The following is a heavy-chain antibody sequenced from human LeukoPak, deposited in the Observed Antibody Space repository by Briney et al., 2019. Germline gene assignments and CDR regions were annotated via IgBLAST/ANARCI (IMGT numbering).Heavy chain of an antibody. CDR1: GFTFSSYG. CDR2: IWYDGSNK. Sequence: PGGSLRLSCAASGFTFSSYGMHWARQAPGKGLEWVAVIWYDGSNKYYADSVKGRFTISRDNSKNTLYLQMNSLRAEDTAVYYCATGYSSTPYAFDIWGQGTMVTVSS. V-gene: IGHV3-33*01. CDR3: ATGYSSTPYAFDI. J-gene: IGHJ3*02. D-gene: IGHD6-13*01.